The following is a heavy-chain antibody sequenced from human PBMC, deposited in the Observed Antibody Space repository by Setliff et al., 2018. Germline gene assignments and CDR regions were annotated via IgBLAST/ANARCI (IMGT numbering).Heavy chain of an antibody. CDR3: ARMAGWESAPRFITIFGVVDY. D-gene: IGHD3-3*01. J-gene: IGHJ4*02. Sequence: SVKVSCKASGGTFINYAISWVRQAPGQGLEWMGGIIPIFGTANYAQKFQGRVTMTEDTSKDTAYMELSSLRSEDTAVYYCARMAGWESAPRFITIFGVVDYWGQGTLVTVSS. V-gene: IGHV1-69*06. CDR1: GGTFINYA. CDR2: IIPIFGTA.